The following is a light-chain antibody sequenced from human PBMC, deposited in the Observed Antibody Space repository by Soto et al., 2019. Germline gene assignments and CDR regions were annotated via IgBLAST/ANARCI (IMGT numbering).Light chain of an antibody. CDR2: KAS. CDR3: QHYNSYSEA. V-gene: IGKV1-5*03. CDR1: QTISSW. J-gene: IGKJ1*01. Sequence: DLQMTQFPSTLSGSVGDRVTITCRASQTISSWLAWYQQKPGKAPKPLIYKASTLKSGVPSRFSGSGSGTEFTLTISSLQPDDFATYYCQHYNSYSEAFGQGTKVDIK.